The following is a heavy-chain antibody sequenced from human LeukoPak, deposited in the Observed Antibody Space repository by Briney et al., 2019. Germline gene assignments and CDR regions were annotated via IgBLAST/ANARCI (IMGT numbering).Heavy chain of an antibody. CDR3: ASVGSGSYPFDY. V-gene: IGHV1-69*01. CDR1: GGTFSSYA. Sequence: SVKVSCKASGGTFSSYAISWVRQAPGQGLEWMGGIIPIFGTANYAQRFQGRITITADVSTSTAYMELSSLRSEDTAVYYCASVGSGSYPFDYWGQGTLVTVSS. CDR2: IIPIFGTA. D-gene: IGHD3-10*01. J-gene: IGHJ4*02.